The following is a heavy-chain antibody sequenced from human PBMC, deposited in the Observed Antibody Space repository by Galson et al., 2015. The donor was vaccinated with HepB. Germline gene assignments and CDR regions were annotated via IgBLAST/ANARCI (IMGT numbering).Heavy chain of an antibody. CDR1: GGSISSGGYY. D-gene: IGHD3-22*01. V-gene: IGHV4-31*03. J-gene: IGHJ4*02. Sequence: TLSLTCTVSGGSISSGGYYWSWIRQHPGKGLEWIGYIYYSGSTYHNPSLKSRVTISVDTSKNQFSLKLSSVTAADTAVYYCARVPPSYYDSSGYSSENWGQGTLVTVSS. CDR2: IYYSGST. CDR3: ARVPPSYYDSSGYSSEN.